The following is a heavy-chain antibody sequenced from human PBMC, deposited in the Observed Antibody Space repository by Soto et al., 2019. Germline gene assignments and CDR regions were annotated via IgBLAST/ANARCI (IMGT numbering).Heavy chain of an antibody. CDR3: AREGYYYDSSGLT. CDR2: INPSGGST. D-gene: IGHD3-22*01. V-gene: IGHV1-46*01. CDR1: GYTFTSYY. J-gene: IGHJ5*02. Sequence: ASVKVSCKASGYTFTSYYMHWVRQAPGQGLEWMGIINPSGGSTSYAQKFQGRVTMTRDTSTSTVYMELSSLRSEDAAVYYCAREGYYYDSSGLTWGQGTLVTVS.